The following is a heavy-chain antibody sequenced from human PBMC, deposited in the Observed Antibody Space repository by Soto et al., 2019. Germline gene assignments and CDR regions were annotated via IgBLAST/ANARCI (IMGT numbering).Heavy chain of an antibody. CDR1: GYSFTSYW. J-gene: IGHJ5*02. D-gene: IGHD5-12*01. CDR2: IYTGDSHT. CDR3: TIRENGYNTYWFDL. Sequence: GESPKISCKGSGYSFTSYWIGWERQMPGKILKSMGIIYTGDSHTRYRPTCPGQVTMSAHNSTSTANLQWRSLKASDTAMFYCTIRENGYNTYWFDLWGQGTLVTVSS. V-gene: IGHV5-51*01.